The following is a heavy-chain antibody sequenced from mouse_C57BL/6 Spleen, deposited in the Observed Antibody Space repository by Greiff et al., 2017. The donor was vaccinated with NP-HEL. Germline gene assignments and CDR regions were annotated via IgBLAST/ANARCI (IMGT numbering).Heavy chain of an antibody. CDR2: INPSSGYT. J-gene: IGHJ1*03. CDR3: ARDYGSSYWYFDV. CDR1: GYTFTSYT. V-gene: IGHV1-4*01. D-gene: IGHD1-1*01. Sequence: QVHVKQSGAELARPGASVKMSCKASGYTFTSYTMHWVKQRPGQGLAWIGYINPSSGYTKYNQKFKDKATLTADKSSSTAYMQLSSLTSEDSAVYYCARDYGSSYWYFDVWGTGTTVTVAS.